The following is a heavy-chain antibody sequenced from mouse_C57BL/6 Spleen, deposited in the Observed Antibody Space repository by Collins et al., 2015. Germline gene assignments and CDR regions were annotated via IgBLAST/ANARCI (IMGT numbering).Heavy chain of an antibody. Sequence: VLWAGGSTNYNSALMSRLSISKDNSKSQVFLKMNSLQTDGTAMYYCATLYYNFDYWGQGTTLTVSS. D-gene: IGHD2-1*01. CDR3: ATLYYNFDY. J-gene: IGHJ2*01. V-gene: IGHV2-9*02. CDR2: LWAGGST.